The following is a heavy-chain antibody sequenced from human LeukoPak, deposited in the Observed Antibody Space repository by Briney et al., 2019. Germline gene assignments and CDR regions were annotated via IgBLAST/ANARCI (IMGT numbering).Heavy chain of an antibody. D-gene: IGHD2-15*01. Sequence: GGSLRLSCAASGFTVSNSFMTWVRQAPGKGLEWVSAISGSGGSTYYADSVKGRFTISRDNSKNTLYLQMNSLRAEDTAVYYCAAGECSGGSCYKDGMDVWGQGTTVTVSS. J-gene: IGHJ6*02. CDR2: ISGSGGST. V-gene: IGHV3-23*01. CDR1: GFTVSNSF. CDR3: AAGECSGGSCYKDGMDV.